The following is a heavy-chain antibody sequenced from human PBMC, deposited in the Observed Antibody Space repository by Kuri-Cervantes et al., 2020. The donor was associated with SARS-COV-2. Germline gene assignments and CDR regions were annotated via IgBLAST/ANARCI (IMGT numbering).Heavy chain of an antibody. CDR3: ARETVVVPAALDV. D-gene: IGHD2-2*01. CDR1: GGSISSGGYY. CDR2: IYYSGST. J-gene: IGHJ6*04. Sequence: SDTLSLTCTVSGGSISSGGYYWSWIRQHPGKGLEWIGYIYYSGSTYYTPSLKSRVTISVDTSKNQFSLKLSSVTAADTAVYYCARETVVVPAALDVWGKGTTVTVSS. V-gene: IGHV4-31*03.